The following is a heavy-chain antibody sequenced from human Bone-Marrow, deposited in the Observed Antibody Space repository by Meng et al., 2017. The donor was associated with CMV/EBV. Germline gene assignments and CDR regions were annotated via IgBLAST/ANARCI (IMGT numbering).Heavy chain of an antibody. D-gene: IGHD3-22*01. CDR2: ISSSSSYI. CDR3: ARNYYDSSGYSGGTVFDY. Sequence: TFSSYSMNWVRQAPGKGLEWVSSISSSSSYIYYADSVKGRFTISRDNAKSSLCLQMSTLRAEDTAVYYCARNYYDSSGYSGGTVFDYWGQGTLVTVSS. J-gene: IGHJ4*02. V-gene: IGHV3-21*01. CDR1: TFSSYS.